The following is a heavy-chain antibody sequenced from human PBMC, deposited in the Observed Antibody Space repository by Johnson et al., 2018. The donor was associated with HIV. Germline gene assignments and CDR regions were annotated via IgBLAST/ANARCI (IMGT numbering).Heavy chain of an antibody. J-gene: IGHJ3*02. D-gene: IGHD1-7*01. Sequence: QVQLVESGGGVVRPGGSLRLSCAASGFTFSDYYMTWIRQAPGQGLEWVSYISSSGSTMYYADSVKGRFTISRDNAKNSLYLQMNSLRAEDRAVYHCARRGNWNYLKSAFDIWGQGTMVTVSS. V-gene: IGHV3-11*04. CDR2: ISSSGSTM. CDR1: GFTFSDYY. CDR3: ARRGNWNYLKSAFDI.